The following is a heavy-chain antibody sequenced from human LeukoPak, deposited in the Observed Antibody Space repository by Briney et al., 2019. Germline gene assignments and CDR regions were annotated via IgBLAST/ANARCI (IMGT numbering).Heavy chain of an antibody. CDR3: AKEGIVAYYYYYMDV. J-gene: IGHJ6*03. CDR2: ISGSGGST. D-gene: IGHD1-26*01. Sequence: QPGGSLRLSCAASGFTFSNYVMSWVRQAPGKGLEWVSGISGSGGSTYYADSVKGRFTISRDNSKNTLYLQMNSLRAEDTAVYYCAKEGIVAYYYYYMDVWGKGTTVTVSS. CDR1: GFTFSNYV. V-gene: IGHV3-23*01.